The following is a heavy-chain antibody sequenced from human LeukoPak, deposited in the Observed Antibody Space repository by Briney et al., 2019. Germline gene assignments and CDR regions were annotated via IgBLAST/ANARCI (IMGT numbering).Heavy chain of an antibody. Sequence: SETLSLTCTVSGGSISSYYWSWIRQPPGKGLEWIGYIYYSGSTNYNPSLKSRVTISVDTSKNQFSLKLSSVTAADTAVYYCARHLHYSDAFDIWGQGTMVTVSS. V-gene: IGHV4-59*08. CDR3: ARHLHYSDAFDI. CDR2: IYYSGST. D-gene: IGHD3-10*01. CDR1: GGSISSYY. J-gene: IGHJ3*02.